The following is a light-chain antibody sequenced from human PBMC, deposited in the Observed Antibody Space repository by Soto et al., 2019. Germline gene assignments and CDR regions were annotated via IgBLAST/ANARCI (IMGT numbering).Light chain of an antibody. Sequence: QAVVTPEPSLNVSPGGTVTLTCASSTGAVTSGYYPNWFQQKSGQAPRAMTYSTSKKHSWTPARFSGSLLGGKAALTVSGVQPEDEAEYYCLLYYGAAVVFGGGTKLTVL. J-gene: IGLJ2*01. CDR1: TGAVTSGYY. CDR3: LLYYGAAVV. V-gene: IGLV7-43*01. CDR2: STS.